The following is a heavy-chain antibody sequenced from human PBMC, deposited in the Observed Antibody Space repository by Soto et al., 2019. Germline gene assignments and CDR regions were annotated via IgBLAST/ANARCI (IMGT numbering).Heavy chain of an antibody. D-gene: IGHD4-17*01. J-gene: IGHJ6*02. CDR1: GGTFSSYA. CDR2: IIPIFGTA. V-gene: IGHV1-69*12. CDR3: ARHPPGDYEYYYYGMDV. Sequence: QVQLVQSGAEVKKPGSSVKVSCKASGGTFSSYAISWVRQAPGQGLEWMGGIIPIFGTANYAQKFQGRVTITAXXAXRXXYMELSSLRSEDTAVYYCARHPPGDYEYYYYGMDVWGQGTTVTVSS.